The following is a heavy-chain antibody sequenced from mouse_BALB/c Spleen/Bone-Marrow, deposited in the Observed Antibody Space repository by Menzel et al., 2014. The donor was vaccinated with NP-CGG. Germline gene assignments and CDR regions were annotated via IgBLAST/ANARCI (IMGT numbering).Heavy chain of an antibody. Sequence: QVQLKQSGAELVKPGASVKLSCKPSGYTFTSYWIQWVKQRPGQGLGWIGEIFPGTVTPYYNEKFKGKATLTIDTSSSTASMQLSSLTSEDSAVYFCARRGYGYLDYWGQGTTLTVSS. V-gene: IGHV1S132*01. D-gene: IGHD2-10*02. CDR1: GYTFTSYW. CDR3: ARRGYGYLDY. CDR2: IFPGTVTP. J-gene: IGHJ2*01.